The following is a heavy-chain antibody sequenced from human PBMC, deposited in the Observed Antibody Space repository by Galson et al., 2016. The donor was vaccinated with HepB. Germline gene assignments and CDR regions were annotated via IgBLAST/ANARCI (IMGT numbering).Heavy chain of an antibody. D-gene: IGHD4-17*01. CDR3: VTPHDYGEYHI. Sequence: SETLSLTCTVSGGSISSYHWSWIRQPPGKGLEWIGYIYYSESSNYNPSLKGRVTISADTSKNQFSLKLSSVTAADTAVYYCVTPHDYGEYHIWGQGTMVTVSS. J-gene: IGHJ3*02. CDR2: IYYSESS. V-gene: IGHV4-59*08. CDR1: GGSISSYH.